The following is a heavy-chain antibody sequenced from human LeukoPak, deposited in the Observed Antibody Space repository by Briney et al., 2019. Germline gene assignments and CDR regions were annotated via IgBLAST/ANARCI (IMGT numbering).Heavy chain of an antibody. Sequence: SETLSLTCTVSGGSISSSSYYWGWIRQPPGKGLEWIGSIYYSGSTSYNPSLKIRVTISVDTSKNQFSLKLSSVTAADTAFFFQAEEGIRYFDWSPYYFDYWGQGTLVTVSS. V-gene: IGHV4-39*01. CDR2: IYYSGST. D-gene: IGHD3-9*01. J-gene: IGHJ4*02. CDR1: GGSISSSSYY. CDR3: AEEGIRYFDWSPYYFDY.